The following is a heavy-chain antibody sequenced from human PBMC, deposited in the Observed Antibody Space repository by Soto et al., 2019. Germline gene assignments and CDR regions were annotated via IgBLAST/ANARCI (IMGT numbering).Heavy chain of an antibody. D-gene: IGHD6-19*01. CDR3: ARLARGPSPPPGIAVAGTGDWFDP. Sequence: GESLKISCAASGFTFSSYSMNWVRQAPGKGLEWVSYISSSSSTIYYADSVKGRFTISRDNAKNSLYLQMNSLRDEDTAVYYCARLARGPSPPPGIAVAGTGDWFDPWGQGTLVTVSS. CDR1: GFTFSSYS. J-gene: IGHJ5*02. V-gene: IGHV3-48*02. CDR2: ISSSSSTI.